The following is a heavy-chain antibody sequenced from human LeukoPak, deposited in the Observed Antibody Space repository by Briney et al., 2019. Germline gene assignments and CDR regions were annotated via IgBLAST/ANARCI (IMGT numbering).Heavy chain of an antibody. D-gene: IGHD3-22*01. V-gene: IGHV3-15*01. CDR1: GFTFSNAW. Sequence: PGGSLRLSCAASGFTFSNAWMSWVRQAPGKGLEWVGRIKSKTDGGTTDYAAPVKGRFTISRDDSKNTLYLQMNSLKTEDTAVYYCTTEGPSPRSGYYYVGVGAFDIWGQGTMVTVSS. CDR2: IKSKTDGGTT. J-gene: IGHJ3*02. CDR3: TTEGPSPRSGYYYVGVGAFDI.